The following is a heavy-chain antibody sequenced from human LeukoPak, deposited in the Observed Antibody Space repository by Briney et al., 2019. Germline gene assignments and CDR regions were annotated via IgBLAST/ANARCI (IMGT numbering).Heavy chain of an antibody. Sequence: GGSLRLSCAASGFTFSSYAMHWVRQAPGKGLEWVAVISYDGSNKYYADSVKGRFTISRDNAKNSLYLQMNSLRAEDTAVYYCAKDLSAQRSTSLTNFWGQGTLVTVSS. J-gene: IGHJ4*02. CDR2: ISYDGSNK. CDR3: AKDLSAQRSTSLTNF. V-gene: IGHV3-30-3*01. CDR1: GFTFSSYA. D-gene: IGHD2-2*01.